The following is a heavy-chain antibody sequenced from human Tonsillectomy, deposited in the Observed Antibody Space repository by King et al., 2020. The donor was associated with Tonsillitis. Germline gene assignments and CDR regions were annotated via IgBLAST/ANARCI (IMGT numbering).Heavy chain of an antibody. V-gene: IGHV3-49*04. J-gene: IGHJ4*02. CDR2: IRSKAYGGTT. CDR1: GFTFGDFA. CDR3: TRYNWNLLRLEFDY. Sequence: VQLVESGGGLVQPGRSLRLSCTASGFTFGDFALTWVRQAPGKGLEWVGFIRSKAYGGTTEYAASVKGRFTISRDDSNSIAYLQMNSLKTEDTAVYYCTRYNWNLLRLEFDYWGQGTLVTVSS. D-gene: IGHD1-7*01.